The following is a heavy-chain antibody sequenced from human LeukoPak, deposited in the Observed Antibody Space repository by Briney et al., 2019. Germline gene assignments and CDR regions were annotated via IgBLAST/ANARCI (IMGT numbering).Heavy chain of an antibody. Sequence: GGSLRLSCAVSGITLSNYSMSGVPQAPGKGLEWGAGISDSGGNTKYADSVKGRFTISRDNPKNTLYLQMNSLRAEDTAVYFCAKRGVVIRVILVGFHKEAYYFESWGQGALVTVSS. V-gene: IGHV3-23*01. D-gene: IGHD3/OR15-3a*01. CDR1: GITLSNYS. CDR2: ISDSGGNT. CDR3: AKRGVVIRVILVGFHKEAYYFES. J-gene: IGHJ4*02.